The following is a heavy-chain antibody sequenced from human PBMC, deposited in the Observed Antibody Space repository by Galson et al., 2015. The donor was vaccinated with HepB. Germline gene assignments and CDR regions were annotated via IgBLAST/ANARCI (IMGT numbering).Heavy chain of an antibody. D-gene: IGHD2-2*01. V-gene: IGHV3-23*01. CDR3: ARGAGHHNVLLPTAMRPSCFDY. CDR1: GFTFSNSA. CDR2: VTGSGSGT. J-gene: IGHJ4*02. Sequence: SLRLSCAASGFTFSNSAMNWVRQAPGKGLEWVSSVTGSGSGTYYADSVKGRFTISRDNSKNTLFMQVNSLRAYDTAVYYCARGAGHHNVLLPTAMRPSCFDYWGQGALVTVSS.